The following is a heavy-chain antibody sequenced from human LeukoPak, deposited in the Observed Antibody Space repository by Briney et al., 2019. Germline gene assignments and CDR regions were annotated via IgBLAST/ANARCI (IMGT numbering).Heavy chain of an antibody. CDR2: VDPEDGET. D-gene: IGHD4-23*01. Sequence: GASVKVSCKASGYTFTDYYMHWVQQAPGKGLEWMGRVDPEDGETIYAEKFQGRVTITADTSTDTAYMELSSLRSEDTAVYYCATAGGPRGYGGPGDYYYYMDVWGKGTTVTVSS. V-gene: IGHV1-69-2*01. CDR1: GYTFTDYY. J-gene: IGHJ6*03. CDR3: ATAGGPRGYGGPGDYYYYMDV.